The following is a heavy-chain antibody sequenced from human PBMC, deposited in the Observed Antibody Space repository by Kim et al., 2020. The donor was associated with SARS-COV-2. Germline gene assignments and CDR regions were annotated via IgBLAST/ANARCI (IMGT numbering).Heavy chain of an antibody. V-gene: IGHV3-23*01. D-gene: IGHD3-22*01. J-gene: IGHJ4*02. CDR3: AKLAVYYDSSGYLDPSDY. Sequence: GRFTISRDNSKKPLYLQMNSLRAEDTAVYYCAKLAVYYDSSGYLDPSDYWGQGTLVTVSS.